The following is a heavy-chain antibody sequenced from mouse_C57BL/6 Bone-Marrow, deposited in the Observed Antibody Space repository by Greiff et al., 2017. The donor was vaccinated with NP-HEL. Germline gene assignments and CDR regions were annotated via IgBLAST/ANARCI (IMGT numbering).Heavy chain of an antibody. CDR3: ARRYYGSSYWYFDV. Sequence: DVQLQESGPVLVKPGASVKMSCKASGYTFTDYYMNWVKQSHGKSLEWIGVINPYNGGTSYNQKFKGKATLTVDKSSSTAYMELNSLTSEDSAVYYCARRYYGSSYWYFDVWGTGTTVTVSS. CDR1: GYTFTDYY. D-gene: IGHD1-1*01. J-gene: IGHJ1*03. V-gene: IGHV1-19*01. CDR2: INPYNGGT.